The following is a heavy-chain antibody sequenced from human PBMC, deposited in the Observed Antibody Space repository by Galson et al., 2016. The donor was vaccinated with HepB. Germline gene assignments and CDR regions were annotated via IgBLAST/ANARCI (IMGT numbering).Heavy chain of an antibody. V-gene: IGHV5-51*03. D-gene: IGHD5-24*01. Sequence: QSGAEVKKPGESLKISCKGSGYSFASYWIAWVRQMPGEGLEWMGVIHPGDSNTRYSPSFLGQVTFSADKSSSTAYLQWSSVKASDTAMYYCARLGDPTYNPQMPTSESHYCDYCGQGTLVTVSS. CDR3: ARLGDPTYNPQMPTSESHYCDY. CDR2: IHPGDSNT. CDR1: GYSFASYW. J-gene: IGHJ4*02.